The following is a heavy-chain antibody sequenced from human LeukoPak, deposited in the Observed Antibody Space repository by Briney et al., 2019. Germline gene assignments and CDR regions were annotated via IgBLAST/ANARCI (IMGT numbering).Heavy chain of an antibody. CDR1: GFTFSRYW. Sequence: PGGSLRLPCAASGFTFSRYWMHWVRQAPGTGQVWVSRIDSDGSITDYADSVKGRFTISRDNAKNTLYLQMNSLRADDTAVYYCSRGDCTSTTCHNWFDPWGQGTLVTVSS. CDR2: IDSDGSIT. CDR3: SRGDCTSTTCHNWFDP. V-gene: IGHV3-74*01. J-gene: IGHJ5*02. D-gene: IGHD2-2*01.